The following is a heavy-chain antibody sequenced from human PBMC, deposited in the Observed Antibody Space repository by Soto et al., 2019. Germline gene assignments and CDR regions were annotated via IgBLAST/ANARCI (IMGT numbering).Heavy chain of an antibody. CDR3: ARGIAVAGISRY. CDR1: GFTFSSYG. J-gene: IGHJ4*02. Sequence: QVQLVESGGGVVQPGRSLRLSCAASGFTFSSYGMHWVRQAPGKGLEWVAVIWDDGSNKYYADSVKGRFTISRDNSKNTLYLQMNSLRAEDTAVYYCARGIAVAGISRYWGQGTLVTVSS. CDR2: IWDDGSNK. V-gene: IGHV3-33*01. D-gene: IGHD6-19*01.